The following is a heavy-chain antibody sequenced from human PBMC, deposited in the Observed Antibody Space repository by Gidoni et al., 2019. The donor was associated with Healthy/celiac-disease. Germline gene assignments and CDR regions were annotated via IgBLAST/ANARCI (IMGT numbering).Heavy chain of an antibody. Sequence: SSYGMHWVRQAPGKGLEWVAVISYDGSNKYYADSVKGRFTISRDNSKNTLYLQMNSLRAEDTAVYYCAKANIQKRIAAAGRRPYYYYGMDVWGQGTTVNVSS. CDR1: SSYG. CDR2: ISYDGSNK. D-gene: IGHD6-13*01. V-gene: IGHV3-30*18. CDR3: AKANIQKRIAAAGRRPYYYYGMDV. J-gene: IGHJ6*02.